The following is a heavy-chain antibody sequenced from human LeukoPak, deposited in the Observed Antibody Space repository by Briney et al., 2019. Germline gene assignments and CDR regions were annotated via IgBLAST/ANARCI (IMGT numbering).Heavy chain of an antibody. Sequence: SQTLSLTCTVSGGSISSGDYYWSWIRQPPGKGLEWIGYIYYSGSTYYNLSLKSRVTISVDTSKNQFSLKLSSVTAADTAVYYCARGWTVTTLDYWGQGTLVTVSS. CDR3: ARGWTVTTLDY. V-gene: IGHV4-30-4*08. CDR1: GGSISSGDYY. D-gene: IGHD4-17*01. CDR2: IYYSGST. J-gene: IGHJ4*02.